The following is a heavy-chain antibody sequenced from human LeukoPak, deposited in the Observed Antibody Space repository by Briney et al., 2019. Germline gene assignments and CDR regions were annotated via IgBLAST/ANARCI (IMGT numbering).Heavy chain of an antibody. CDR1: GFTFDDDA. Sequence: GGSLRLSCAASGFTFDDDAMHWVRQVPGKGLEWVSGISWNSGSVGYADSVKGRFTISRDNSKNTLYLQMNSLRAEDTAVYYCAKAAMVRGGPDYWGQGTLSPSPQ. D-gene: IGHD3-10*01. J-gene: IGHJ4*02. CDR2: ISWNSGSV. CDR3: AKAAMVRGGPDY. V-gene: IGHV3-9*01.